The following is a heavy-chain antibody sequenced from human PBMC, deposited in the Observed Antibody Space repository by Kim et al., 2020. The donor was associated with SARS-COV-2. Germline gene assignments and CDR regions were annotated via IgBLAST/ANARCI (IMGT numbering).Heavy chain of an antibody. CDR2: IYYSGST. Sequence: SETLSLTCTVSGGSISSYYWSWIRQPPGKGLEWIGYIYYSGSTNYNPSLKSRVTISVDTSKNQFSLKLSSVTAADTAVYYCARGRYQLLFGYYYYYGMDVWGQGTTVTVSS. J-gene: IGHJ6*02. CDR3: ARGRYQLLFGYYYYYGMDV. V-gene: IGHV4-59*13. CDR1: GGSISSYY. D-gene: IGHD2-2*01.